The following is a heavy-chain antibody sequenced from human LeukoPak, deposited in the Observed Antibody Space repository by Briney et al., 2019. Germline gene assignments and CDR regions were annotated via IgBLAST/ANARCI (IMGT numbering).Heavy chain of an antibody. CDR2: VNPNSGDT. Sequence: ASVKVSCKASGYTFTSYDINWVRQATGQGLEWMGCVNPNSGDTNYAQKFQGSVTMTRDTSISTVYMELSRLRSDDTAVYYCARASGSYWWFDSWGQGTLVTVSS. CDR1: GYTFTSYD. D-gene: IGHD1-26*01. V-gene: IGHV1-2*02. J-gene: IGHJ5*01. CDR3: ARASGSYWWFDS.